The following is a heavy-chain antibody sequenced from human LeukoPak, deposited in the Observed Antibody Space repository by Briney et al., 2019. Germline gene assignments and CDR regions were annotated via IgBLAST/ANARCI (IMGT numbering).Heavy chain of an antibody. D-gene: IGHD6-6*01. Sequence: SQTLSLTCVISGDSISSTRAAWHWIRQSPSRGLEWQGRTYYRSKWFYDYAVSVRSRITNNPDTSKNQFSLQLNSVTPDDTAVYYCARDRLAARPDFDSWGQGTLVTASS. V-gene: IGHV6-1*01. J-gene: IGHJ4*02. CDR1: GDSISSTRAA. CDR2: TYYRSKWFY. CDR3: ARDRLAARPDFDS.